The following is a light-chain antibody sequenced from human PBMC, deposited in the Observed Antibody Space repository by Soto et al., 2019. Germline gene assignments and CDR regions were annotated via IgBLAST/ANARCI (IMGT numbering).Light chain of an antibody. J-gene: IGLJ2*01. CDR3: ASYTSSSNSVI. CDR1: SSDVGGYKH. V-gene: IGLV2-14*01. Sequence: QSALTQPASVSGSPGQSITISCTGTSSDVGGYKHVSWYQQHPDKAPKLIIFEVSNRPSGISSRFSGSKSGNTASLTISGLQAEDEADYYCASYTSSSNSVIFGRGTKLTVL. CDR2: EVS.